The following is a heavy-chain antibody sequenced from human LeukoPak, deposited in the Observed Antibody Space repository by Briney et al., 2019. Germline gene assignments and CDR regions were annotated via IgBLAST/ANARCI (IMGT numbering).Heavy chain of an antibody. CDR1: GYTFTGYY. Sequence: ASVKVSCKASGYTFTGYYMHWVRQAPGQGLEWMGWINPNSGGTNYAQKFQGRVTMTRDTSISTAYMELSRLRSDDTAVYYCFLRVTIVVVPAAIGADDYWGQGTLVTVSS. J-gene: IGHJ4*02. V-gene: IGHV1-2*02. D-gene: IGHD2-2*02. CDR2: INPNSGGT. CDR3: FLRVTIVVVPAAIGADDY.